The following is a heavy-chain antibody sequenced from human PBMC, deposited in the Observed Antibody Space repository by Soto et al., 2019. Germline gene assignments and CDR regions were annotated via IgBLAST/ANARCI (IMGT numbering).Heavy chain of an antibody. CDR3: AQLGYCSDVTCYSSI. D-gene: IGHD2-15*01. CDR1: GFTFSTYW. V-gene: IGHV3-74*01. J-gene: IGHJ4*02. Sequence: EVQLVQSGGGLVQPGGSLRLSCAASGFTFSTYWMHWVRQAPGKGLVWVSRISSDGSSTTYADSVKGRFTISRDDAKNTLYLQMNSLRAEDTAVYYCAQLGYCSDVTCYSSIWRQGTLVTVSS. CDR2: ISSDGSST.